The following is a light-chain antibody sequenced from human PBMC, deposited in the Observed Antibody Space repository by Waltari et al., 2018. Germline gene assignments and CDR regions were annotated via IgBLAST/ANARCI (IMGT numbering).Light chain of an antibody. CDR1: QGISSY. V-gene: IGKV1-9*01. CDR3: QQLNSDPWT. CDR2: AAS. Sequence: DIQLTQSPSFLSASVGDRVTITCRASQGISSYLAWYQQKPGKAPKLLIYAASTLQSGVPSRFSGSGSGTEFTLTISSLQPEDFATYDCQQLNSDPWTFGQGTKVEIK. J-gene: IGKJ1*01.